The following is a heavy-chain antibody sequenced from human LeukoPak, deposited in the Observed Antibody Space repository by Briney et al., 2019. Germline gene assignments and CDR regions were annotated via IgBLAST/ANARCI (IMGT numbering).Heavy chain of an antibody. Sequence: GGSLRLSCAGSGFTFSSYPMSWVRQAPAKGLQWVSAISGGGGSAYYADSVKGRFTISRDNSKGTLYLQMHSLRAEDTAIYYCAARPLMPPRFDYWGQGTLVTVSS. J-gene: IGHJ4*02. D-gene: IGHD2-2*01. CDR2: ISGGGGSA. V-gene: IGHV3-23*01. CDR3: AARPLMPPRFDY. CDR1: GFTFSSYP.